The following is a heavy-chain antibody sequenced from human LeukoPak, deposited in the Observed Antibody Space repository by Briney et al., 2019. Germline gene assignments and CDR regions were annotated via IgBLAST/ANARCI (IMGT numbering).Heavy chain of an antibody. CDR2: IYYRGNT. Sequence: SETLSLTCTVSGDSISSYNYFWGWIRQPPGKGLEWVGSIYYRGNTYYNPSLKSRVTLSADTSKNQFSLKVTSVTAANTAVYYCARASSGYYWDFDYWGQGALVTVSS. V-gene: IGHV4-39*01. CDR3: ARASSGYYWDFDY. J-gene: IGHJ4*02. CDR1: GDSISSYNYF. D-gene: IGHD3-22*01.